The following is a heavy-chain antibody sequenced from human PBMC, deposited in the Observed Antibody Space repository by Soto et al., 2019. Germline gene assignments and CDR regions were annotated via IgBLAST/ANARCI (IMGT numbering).Heavy chain of an antibody. CDR2: ISGSGGST. J-gene: IGHJ4*02. CDR1: GFTFSSYA. Sequence: PGGSLRLSCAASGFTFSSYAMSWVRQAPGKGLEWVSAISGSGGSTYYVDSVKGRFTISRDNSKNTLYLQMNSLRAEDTAVYYCAKDHPGRFLEWLLVYYFDYWGQGTLVTVSS. CDR3: AKDHPGRFLEWLLVYYFDY. D-gene: IGHD3-3*01. V-gene: IGHV3-23*01.